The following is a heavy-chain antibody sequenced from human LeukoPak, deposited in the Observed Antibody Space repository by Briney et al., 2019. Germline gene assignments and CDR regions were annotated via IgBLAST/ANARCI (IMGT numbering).Heavy chain of an antibody. D-gene: IGHD4-17*01. CDR3: ARRAGEYSHPYDY. J-gene: IGHJ4*02. V-gene: IGHV3-53*01. Sequence: GGSPRLSCTVSGFTVSSNSMSWVRQAPGKGLEWVSFIYSGGNTHYSDSVKGRFTISRDNSKNTLYLQMNSLRAEDTAVYYCARRAGEYSHPYDYWGQGTLVTVSS. CDR2: IYSGGNT. CDR1: GFTVSSNS.